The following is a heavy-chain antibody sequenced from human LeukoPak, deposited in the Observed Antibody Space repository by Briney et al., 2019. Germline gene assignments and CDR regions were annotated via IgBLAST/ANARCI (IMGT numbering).Heavy chain of an antibody. V-gene: IGHV5-51*01. J-gene: IGHJ5*02. CDR2: IYPGDSDT. Sequence: GESLKISCKGSGYSFTSYWIGWVRQMPGKGLEWMGIIYPGDSDTRYSPSFQGQVTISADKSISTAYLQWSSLKASDTAMYYCARGRSYGSGKAGWFDPWGQGTLVTVSS. CDR3: ARGRSYGSGKAGWFDP. CDR1: GYSFTSYW. D-gene: IGHD3-10*01.